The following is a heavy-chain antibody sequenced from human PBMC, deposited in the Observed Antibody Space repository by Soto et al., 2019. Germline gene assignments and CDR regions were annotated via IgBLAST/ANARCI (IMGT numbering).Heavy chain of an antibody. Sequence: TGGSLRLSCAASGFIFGGYSMNWVRQAPGKGLEWVSSISSSSSYIYYADSLKGRFTISRDNANNSLYLQMNSLRAEDTAVYYCAREGSLGFDYWGQGTLVTVSS. CDR3: AREGSLGFDY. CDR2: ISSSSSYI. CDR1: GFIFGGYS. V-gene: IGHV3-21*01. D-gene: IGHD7-27*01. J-gene: IGHJ4*02.